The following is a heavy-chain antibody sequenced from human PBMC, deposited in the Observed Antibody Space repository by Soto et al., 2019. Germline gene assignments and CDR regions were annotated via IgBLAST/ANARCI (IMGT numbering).Heavy chain of an antibody. CDR1: GGSISSYY. D-gene: IGHD2-15*01. CDR3: ARGAYCSGGSCQSIDY. J-gene: IGHJ4*02. V-gene: IGHV4-59*01. CDR2: IYYSGST. Sequence: SETLSLTCTVSGGSISSYYWSWIRQPPGKGLEWIGYIYYSGSTNYNPSLKSRVTISVDTSKNQFSLKLSSVTAADTAVYYCARGAYCSGGSCQSIDYWGQGTLVTVSS.